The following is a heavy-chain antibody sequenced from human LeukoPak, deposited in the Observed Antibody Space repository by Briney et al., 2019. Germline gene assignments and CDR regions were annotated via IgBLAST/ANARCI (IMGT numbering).Heavy chain of an antibody. V-gene: IGHV3-64*02. CDR1: GFTFSTYA. J-gene: IGHJ5*02. CDR3: AGDQGSAASGP. Sequence: GGSLRLSCAASGFTFSTYAMHWVRQAPGKGLEYVSAISSNGDTTYYAESVKGGFTISRDNSKNTLYLQMGSLRAEDMAVYYCAGDQGSAASGPWGQGILVTVSS. CDR2: ISSNGDTT. D-gene: IGHD3-10*01.